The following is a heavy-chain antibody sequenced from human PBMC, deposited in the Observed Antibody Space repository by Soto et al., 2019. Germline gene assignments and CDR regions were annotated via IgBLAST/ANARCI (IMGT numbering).Heavy chain of an antibody. V-gene: IGHV3-21*06. J-gene: IGHJ4*02. CDR3: ARESEDLTSNFDY. CDR1: GFIFTRYS. CDR2: ISSTTNYI. Sequence: LRLSCAASGFIFTRYSMNWVRQAPGKGLEWVSSISSTTNYIYYGDSMKGRFTISRDNAKNSLYLEMNSLRAEDTAVYYCARESEDLTSNFDYWGQGTLVTVPQ.